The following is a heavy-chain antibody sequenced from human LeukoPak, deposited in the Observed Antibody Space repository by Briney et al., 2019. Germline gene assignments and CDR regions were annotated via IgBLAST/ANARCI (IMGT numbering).Heavy chain of an antibody. CDR2: ISGSGDST. D-gene: IGHD1-26*01. V-gene: IGHV3-23*01. CDR3: AKGGGSYFRRVTYYYYYMDV. Sequence: PGGSLRLSCAASEFSFGSYAMSWVRRAPGKGLQWVSGISGSGDSTYYADSVNGRFTISRDNSKNTLYLQMISLRAEDTAVYYCAKGGGSYFRRVTYYYYYMDVWGKGTTVTVSS. J-gene: IGHJ6*03. CDR1: EFSFGSYA.